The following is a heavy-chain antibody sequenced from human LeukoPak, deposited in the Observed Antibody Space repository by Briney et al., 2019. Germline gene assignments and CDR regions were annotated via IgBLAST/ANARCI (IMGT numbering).Heavy chain of an antibody. J-gene: IGHJ4*02. CDR3: GRPPQVCLGRRLFDY. Sequence: PSETLSLTCTVSGGSISSSSYYWGWIRQPPGKGLEWIGSIYYSGSTYYNPSLKSRVTMSVDTSKNQFSLKLSSVTAADTAVYFVGRPPQVCLGRRLFDYGGQGPLVTVSS. V-gene: IGHV4-39*07. D-gene: IGHD6-25*01. CDR1: GGSISSSSYY. CDR2: IYYSGST.